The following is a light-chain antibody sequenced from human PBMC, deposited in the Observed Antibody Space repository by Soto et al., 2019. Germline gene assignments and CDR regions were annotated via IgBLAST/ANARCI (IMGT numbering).Light chain of an antibody. J-gene: IGLJ2*01. CDR2: DVS. CDR3: SSYTSISTLV. CDR1: SSDVGGYND. V-gene: IGLV2-14*01. Sequence: QSALTQPASVSGSPGQSITISCTGTSSDVGGYNDVSWYQQHPGKAPKVMIYDVSNRPSGVSNRFSGSKSGNTASLTISGLQADDEADYYCSSYTSISTLVFGGGTKLTVL.